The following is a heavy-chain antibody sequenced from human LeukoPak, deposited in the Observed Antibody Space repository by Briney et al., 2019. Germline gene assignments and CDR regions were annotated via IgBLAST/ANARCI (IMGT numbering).Heavy chain of an antibody. CDR3: ARDQYKYDGNYRYYQHMDV. CDR1: GDSIRSNNYY. D-gene: IGHD1-7*01. CDR2: ISNSGSN. Sequence: SETLSLTCTVSGDSIRSNNYYWRWIRQPPGKGLEWIGRISNSGSNNYNPSLESRVTMSVDTSKNQVSLKLSAVTAADTAVYYCARDQYKYDGNYRYYQHMDVWGKGTTVTVSS. V-gene: IGHV4-39*07. J-gene: IGHJ6*03.